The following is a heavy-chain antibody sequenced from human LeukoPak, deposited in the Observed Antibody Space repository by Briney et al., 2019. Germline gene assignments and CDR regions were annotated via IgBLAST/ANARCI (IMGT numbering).Heavy chain of an antibody. D-gene: IGHD2-15*01. CDR3: AKRYCSGSSCTLFDY. CDR1: GFTFSSYA. J-gene: IGHJ4*02. Sequence: PGGSLRLSCAASGFTFSSYAMTWVRQAPGKGLEWVSLISASGSSAYYTDSVKGRFTISRVNSENTLYLQMNSLTAEDTAVYYCAKRYCSGSSCTLFDYWGQGTLVTVSP. V-gene: IGHV3-23*01. CDR2: ISASGSSA.